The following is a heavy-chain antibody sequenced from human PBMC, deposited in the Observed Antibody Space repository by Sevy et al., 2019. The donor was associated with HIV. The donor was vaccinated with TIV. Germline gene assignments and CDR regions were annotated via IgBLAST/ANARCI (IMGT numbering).Heavy chain of an antibody. V-gene: IGHV3-7*01. Sequence: GGSLRLSCAASGFTFSSYWMSWVRQAPGKGLEWVANIKQDGSEKYYVPSVKGRFTISRDNAKNSLYLQMNSLRAEDTAVYYCARGGNYYDSSGYYYPMDYWGQGTLVTVSS. J-gene: IGHJ4*02. CDR2: IKQDGSEK. CDR3: ARGGNYYDSSGYYYPMDY. D-gene: IGHD3-22*01. CDR1: GFTFSSYW.